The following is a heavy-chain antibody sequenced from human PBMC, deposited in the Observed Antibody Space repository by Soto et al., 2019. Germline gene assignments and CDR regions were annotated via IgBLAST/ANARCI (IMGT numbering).Heavy chain of an antibody. CDR1: GGYISSYY. J-gene: IGHJ3*02. V-gene: IGHV4-59*01. CDR2: IYYSGST. CDR3: ERVWGGAFDS. Sequence: QVQLQESGPGLVKPSENLSLTCTVSGGYISSYYWSWIRQPPGKGLEWIGYIYYSGSTNYHPALKSRVTISVDTSKQQFSLKLSSVTAADTAVYYCERVWGGAFDSFGQGTMVTVSS. D-gene: IGHD3-10*01.